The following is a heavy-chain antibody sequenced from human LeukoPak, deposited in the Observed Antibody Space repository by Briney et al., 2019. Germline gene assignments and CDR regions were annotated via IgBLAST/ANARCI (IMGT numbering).Heavy chain of an antibody. D-gene: IGHD1-1*01. V-gene: IGHV3-48*01. J-gene: IGHJ5*02. CDR2: ISSSSGTI. CDR1: GFTFSSYS. Sequence: GGSLRLSCAASGFTFSSYSMNWVRQAPGKGLEWVSYISSSSGTIYYADSVKGRFTISRDNAKNSLYLQMNSLRAEDTAVYYCARVRTGTTIPHWFDPWGQGTLVTVSS. CDR3: ARVRTGTTIPHWFDP.